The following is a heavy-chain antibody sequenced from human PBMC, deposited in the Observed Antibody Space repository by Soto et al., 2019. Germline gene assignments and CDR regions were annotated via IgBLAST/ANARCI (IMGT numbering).Heavy chain of an antibody. CDR2: IYYTGRT. Sequence: QVQLQESGPGLVKPSETLSLTCIVSGGSVSSGSYYWSWIRQPPGKGLEWIGFIYYTGRTSYNPSLKSRVRLSVDTSKNQFSLKLSSVTAADTAVYFCATMSSSGYPLDYWGRGILVTVSS. D-gene: IGHD3-22*01. CDR1: GGSVSSGSYY. V-gene: IGHV4-61*01. CDR3: ATMSSSGYPLDY. J-gene: IGHJ4*02.